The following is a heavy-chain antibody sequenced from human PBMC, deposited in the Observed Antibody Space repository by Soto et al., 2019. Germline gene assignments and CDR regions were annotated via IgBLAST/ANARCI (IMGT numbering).Heavy chain of an antibody. J-gene: IGHJ6*02. D-gene: IGHD3-10*01. CDR1: GGSISSGGYS. Sequence: QLQLQESGSGLVKPSQTLSLTCAVSGGSISSGGYSWSWIRQPPGKGLEWIGYIYHSGSTHYNPSLTSRVTISVDRSKNPFSLKLSSVTAADTAVYSCASKSYYGGMDVWGQGTTVTVSS. CDR3: ASKSYYGGMDV. CDR2: IYHSGST. V-gene: IGHV4-30-2*01.